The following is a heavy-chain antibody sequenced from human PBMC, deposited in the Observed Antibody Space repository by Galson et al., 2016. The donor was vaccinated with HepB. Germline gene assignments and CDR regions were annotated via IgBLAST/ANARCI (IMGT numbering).Heavy chain of an antibody. CDR3: TRDGWTSNWFGY. J-gene: IGHJ5*01. CDR1: GFTVSTDY. D-gene: IGHD6-19*01. V-gene: IGHV3-66*02. Sequence: SLRLSCAGSGFTVSTDYMSWVRQAPGKGLEWVSIIYSGGSTYYADSVKGRFSISRDNSKNTLYLQMASLRVEDTAVYYCTRDGWTSNWFGYWGQGTLVTVSS. CDR2: IYSGGST.